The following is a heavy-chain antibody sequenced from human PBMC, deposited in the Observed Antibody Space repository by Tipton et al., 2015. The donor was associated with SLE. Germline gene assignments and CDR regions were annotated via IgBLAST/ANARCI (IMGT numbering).Heavy chain of an antibody. D-gene: IGHD6-13*01. CDR1: GYSISSGYY. J-gene: IGHJ4*02. V-gene: IGHV4-38-2*02. CDR2: IYHSGST. Sequence: TLSLTCTVPGYSISSGYYWGWIRQPPGKGLEWIGSIYHSGSTYYNPSLKSRVTISVDTSKNQFSLKLSSVTAADTAVYYCARVERAARGFDYWGQGTLVTVSS. CDR3: ARVERAARGFDY.